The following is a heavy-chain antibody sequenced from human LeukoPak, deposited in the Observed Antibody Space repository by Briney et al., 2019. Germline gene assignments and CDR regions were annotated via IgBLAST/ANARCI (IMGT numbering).Heavy chain of an antibody. D-gene: IGHD6-13*01. CDR3: ARQGSSWYVVLDY. CDR2: ISSSGSTI. J-gene: IGHJ4*02. Sequence: GGSLRLSCAASGFTFSSYEMNWVRKAPGRGLEWVSYISSSGSTIYYADSVKGRFTISRDNAKNSLYLQMNSLRAEDTAVYYCARQGSSWYVVLDYWGQGTLVTVSS. CDR1: GFTFSSYE. V-gene: IGHV3-48*03.